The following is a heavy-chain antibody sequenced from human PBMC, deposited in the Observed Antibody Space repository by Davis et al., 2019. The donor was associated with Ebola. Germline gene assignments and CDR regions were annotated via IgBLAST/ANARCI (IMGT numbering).Heavy chain of an antibody. CDR1: GGIFSSHD. CDR3: ARDGVGAAGTWFDY. Sequence: SVKVSCKASGGIFSSHDISWVRQAPGQGLEWMGGIIPIFGTPNYAQKFQGRVTITADESTSTAYMELSSLRSEDTAVYYCARDGVGAAGTWFDYWGQGTLVTVSS. D-gene: IGHD6-13*01. J-gene: IGHJ4*02. V-gene: IGHV1-69*13. CDR2: IIPIFGTP.